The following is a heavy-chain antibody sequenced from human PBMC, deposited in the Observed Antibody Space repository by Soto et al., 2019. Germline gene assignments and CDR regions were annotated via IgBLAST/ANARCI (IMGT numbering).Heavy chain of an antibody. V-gene: IGHV3-30*18. CDR2: ISYDGSNK. CDR3: AKIVSGYEDDGTEYFDY. CDR1: GFTFSSYG. Sequence: GGSLRLSCAASGFTFSSYGMHWVRQAPGKGLEWVAVISYDGSNKYYADSVKGRFTISRDNSKNTLYLQMNSLRAEDTAVYYCAKIVSGYEDDGTEYFDYWGQGTLVTVSS. D-gene: IGHD5-12*01. J-gene: IGHJ4*02.